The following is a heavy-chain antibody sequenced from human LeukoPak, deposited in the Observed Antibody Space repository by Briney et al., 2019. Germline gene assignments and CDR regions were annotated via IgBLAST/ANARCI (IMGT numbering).Heavy chain of an antibody. J-gene: IGHJ4*02. D-gene: IGHD4-4*01. CDR3: ARGASYSNYEY. V-gene: IGHV1-8*01. CDR2: MNPNSGNT. CDR1: GYTSAGYD. Sequence: ASVKVSCKASGYTSAGYDINWVRQATGQGLEWMGWMNPNSGNTGYAQKFQGRVTMTRNTSISTAYMELSSLRSEDTAVYYCARGASYSNYEYWGQGTLVTVSS.